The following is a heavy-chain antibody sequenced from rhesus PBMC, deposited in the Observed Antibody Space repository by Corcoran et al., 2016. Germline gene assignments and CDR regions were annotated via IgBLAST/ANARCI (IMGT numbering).Heavy chain of an antibody. J-gene: IGHJ6*01. V-gene: IGHV4-173*01. D-gene: IGHD1-44*01. CDR2: ISGSGGST. CDR3: AREVGYGLDS. CDR1: GGSISSNY. Sequence: QLQLQESGPGLVKPSETLSLTCAVSGGSISSNYWSWIRQPPGKGLEWIGRISGSGGSTDYNPSLKSRVTLSTDPSKNQFALKLSSVTAADTGVYYCAREVGYGLDSWGQGVVVTVSS.